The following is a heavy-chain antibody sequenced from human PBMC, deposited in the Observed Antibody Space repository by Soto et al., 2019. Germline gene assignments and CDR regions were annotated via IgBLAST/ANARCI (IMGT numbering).Heavy chain of an antibody. CDR3: AINVALDY. CDR2: ILYSETT. V-gene: IGHV4-30-4*01. CDR1: GGSISSGDYY. J-gene: IGHJ4*02. Sequence: QVQLQESGPGLVKPSQTLSLTCTVSGGSISSGDYYWSWIRQPPGKGLEWIGYILYSETTNYNPSLESQLTISVDTSKNQFSLKLTSVTAADTAVSYCAINVALDYWGRGTLVPVSS. D-gene: IGHD2-21*01.